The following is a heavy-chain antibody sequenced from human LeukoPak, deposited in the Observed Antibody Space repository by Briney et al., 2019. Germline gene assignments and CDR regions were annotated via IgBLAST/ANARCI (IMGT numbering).Heavy chain of an antibody. J-gene: IGHJ4*02. V-gene: IGHV3-48*03. CDR1: GFTFSSYE. Sequence: PGGSLRLSCVASGFTFSSYEMSRIRQAPGKGLEWISYITDDGETTYYGDSVRGRLVISRDNAKNSLYLQLNSPGVQDTAVYYCVRKGNFDTWGQGTLVTVSS. CDR3: VRKGNFDT. CDR2: ITDDGETT.